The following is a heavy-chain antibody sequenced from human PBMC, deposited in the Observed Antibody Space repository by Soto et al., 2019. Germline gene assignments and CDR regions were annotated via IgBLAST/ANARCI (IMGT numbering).Heavy chain of an antibody. CDR2: ITGNGGT. D-gene: IGHD3-22*01. CDR1: GFTFRIYA. Sequence: GGSLRLSCAASGFTFRIYAMSWVRQAPGKGLEWVSTITGNGGTSYADFVRGRFTISRDNSKNTLYLQMSSLRAEDTAVYYCAKDAPGSGWLSDYWGQGTQVTVSS. J-gene: IGHJ4*02. CDR3: AKDAPGSGWLSDY. V-gene: IGHV3-23*01.